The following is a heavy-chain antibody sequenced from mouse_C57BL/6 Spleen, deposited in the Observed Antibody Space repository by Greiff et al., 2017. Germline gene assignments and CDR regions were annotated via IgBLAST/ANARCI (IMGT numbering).Heavy chain of an antibody. CDR2: LYPGSGST. J-gene: IGHJ3*01. CDR1: GYTFTSYW. Sequence: QVQLQQPGAELVKPGASVKMSCKASGYTFTSYWITWVKQRPGQGLEWIGDLYPGSGSTNYNEKFKSKATLTVDTSSSTAYMQLSSLTSEDSAVYYCARGRYRSNYVGFAYWGQGARVTVSA. CDR3: ARGRYRSNYVGFAY. D-gene: IGHD2-5*01. V-gene: IGHV1-55*01.